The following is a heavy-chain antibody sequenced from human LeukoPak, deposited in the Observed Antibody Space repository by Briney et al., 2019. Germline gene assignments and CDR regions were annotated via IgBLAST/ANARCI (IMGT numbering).Heavy chain of an antibody. CDR3: ARPRGGYCSGGSCYNDY. CDR1: GYTFTSYG. CDR2: ISAYNGNT. V-gene: IGHV1-18*01. J-gene: IGHJ4*02. Sequence: ASVKVSCKASGYTFTSYGISWVRQAPGQGLEWMGWISAYNGNTNYAQKLQDRVTMTTDTSTSTAYMELRSLRSDDTAVYYCARPRGGYCSGGSCYNDYWGQGTLVTVSS. D-gene: IGHD2-15*01.